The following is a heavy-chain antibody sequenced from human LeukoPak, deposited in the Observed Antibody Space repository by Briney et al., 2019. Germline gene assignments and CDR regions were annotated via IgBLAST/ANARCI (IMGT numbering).Heavy chain of an antibody. CDR1: GFTFSSYG. D-gene: IGHD6-19*01. J-gene: IGHJ4*02. V-gene: IGHV3-30*02. Sequence: GGSLRLSCAASGFTFSSYGMHWVRQAPGKGLEWVAFIRYDGSNKHYADSVKGRFTISRDNSKNTLYLQMNSLRAEDTAVYYCAKEYSSGWYSCDYWGQGTLVTVSS. CDR2: IRYDGSNK. CDR3: AKEYSSGWYSCDY.